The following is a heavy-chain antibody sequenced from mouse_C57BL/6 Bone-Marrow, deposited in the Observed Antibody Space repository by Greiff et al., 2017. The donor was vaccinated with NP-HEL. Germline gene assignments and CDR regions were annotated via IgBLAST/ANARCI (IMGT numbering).Heavy chain of an antibody. D-gene: IGHD2-5*01. Sequence: QVQLQQPGAELVKPGASVKLSCKASGYTFTSYWMHWVKQRPGQGLEWIGMIHPNSGSTNYNEKFKSKATLTVDKSSRTAYMQLSSLTSEDSAVYYCASAAYYSNYDWYFDVWGTGTTVTVSS. CDR2: IHPNSGST. CDR3: ASAAYYSNYDWYFDV. J-gene: IGHJ1*03. V-gene: IGHV1-64*01. CDR1: GYTFTSYW.